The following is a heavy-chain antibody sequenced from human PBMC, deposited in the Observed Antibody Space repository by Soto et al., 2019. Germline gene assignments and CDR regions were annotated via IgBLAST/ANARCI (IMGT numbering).Heavy chain of an antibody. CDR3: ARNDRSAGAYYYYYGMDV. V-gene: IGHV3-21*01. CDR1: GFTFSSYS. J-gene: IGHJ6*02. Sequence: EVQLVESGGGLVKPGGSLRLSCAASGFTFSSYSMNWVRQAPGKGLEWVSSISSSSSYIYYADSVKGRFTISRDNAKNSLYLQMNSLRAEDTAVYYCARNDRSAGAYYYYYGMDVWGQGTTVTVSS. D-gene: IGHD3-10*01. CDR2: ISSSSSYI.